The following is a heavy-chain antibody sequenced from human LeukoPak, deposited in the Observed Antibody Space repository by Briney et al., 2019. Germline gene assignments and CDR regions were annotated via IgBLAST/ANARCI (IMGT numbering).Heavy chain of an antibody. CDR2: IYYSGHT. Sequence: SETLSLTCTVSGGSISSSSSYWGWIRQPPGKGLEWIAIIYYSGHTNYNPSLESRVTISVDTSKNQFSLKLTSVTAADTAVYYCARLSSTWFDYWGQGALVTVSS. CDR3: ARLSSTWFDY. D-gene: IGHD6-13*01. V-gene: IGHV4-39*01. J-gene: IGHJ4*02. CDR1: GGSISSSSSY.